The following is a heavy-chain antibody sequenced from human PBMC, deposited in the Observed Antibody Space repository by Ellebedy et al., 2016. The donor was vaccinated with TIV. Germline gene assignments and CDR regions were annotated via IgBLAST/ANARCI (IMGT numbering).Heavy chain of an antibody. CDR2: IYHSGST. CDR3: ALPAVGTTTGGGYYFDF. V-gene: IGHV4-38-2*01. D-gene: IGHD1-26*01. J-gene: IGHJ4*02. CDR1: GFSISSGYY. Sequence: SETLSLTXSVSGFSISSGYYWGWIRQPPGKGLEWIGSIYHSGSTFYNPSLNSRVSISVDTSNNQFSLKLSSVTAADTALYYCALPAVGTTTGGGYYFDFWGRGTLVTVSS.